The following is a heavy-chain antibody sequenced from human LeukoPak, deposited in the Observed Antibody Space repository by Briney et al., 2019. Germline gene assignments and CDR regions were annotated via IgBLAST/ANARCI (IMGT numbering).Heavy chain of an antibody. J-gene: IGHJ3*02. CDR1: GGSISSYC. Sequence: SETLSLTCTVSGGSISSYCWSWIRQPPGKGLEWIGYIYYTGNTNYNPSLKSRVTISVDTSKNQLSLKLSSVTAADTAVYYCARYTTMGVNDAFDIWGQGTMVTVSS. V-gene: IGHV4-59*01. D-gene: IGHD5-18*01. CDR3: ARYTTMGVNDAFDI. CDR2: IYYTGNT.